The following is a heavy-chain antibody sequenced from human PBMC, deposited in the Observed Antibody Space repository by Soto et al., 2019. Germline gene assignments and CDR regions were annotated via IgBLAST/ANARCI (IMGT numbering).Heavy chain of an antibody. Sequence: PGGSLRLSCAASGFTFSSYIMNWVRQSPGKGLEWVSSISSSSSYIYYADSVKGRFTISRDDAKNSLYLQMNSLGAEDTAVYYCARGIAVAGLDDAFDIWGQGTMVTVSS. CDR3: ARGIAVAGLDDAFDI. CDR1: GFTFSSYI. J-gene: IGHJ3*02. D-gene: IGHD6-19*01. V-gene: IGHV3-21*01. CDR2: ISSSSSYI.